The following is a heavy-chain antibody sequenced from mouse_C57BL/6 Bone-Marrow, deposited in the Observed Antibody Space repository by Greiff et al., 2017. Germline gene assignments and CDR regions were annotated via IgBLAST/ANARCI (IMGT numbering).Heavy chain of an antibody. CDR1: GYTFTNYW. Sequence: QVQLKESGAELVRPGTSVKMSCKASGYTFTNYWIGWAKQRPGHGLEWIGDIYPGGGYTNYNEKFKGKATLTADKSSSTAYMQFSSLTSEDSAIYYGARYYGHWYFDVWGTGTTVTVSS. D-gene: IGHD1-2*01. J-gene: IGHJ1*03. V-gene: IGHV1-63*01. CDR2: IYPGGGYT. CDR3: ARYYGHWYFDV.